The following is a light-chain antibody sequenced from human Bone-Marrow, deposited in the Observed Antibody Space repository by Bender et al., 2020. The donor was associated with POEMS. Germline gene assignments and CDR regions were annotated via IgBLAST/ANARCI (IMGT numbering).Light chain of an antibody. J-gene: IGLJ3*02. CDR2: GVT. Sequence: QSALTQPASVSGSPGQSITISCTGITSDATDYDLVSWYQQHPGKAPKLILYGVTTLPSGISNRFSGSTSGDAASLTISGLQAEDGAHYYFCSYVGGTAVFGGGPKLPVL. CDR1: TSDATDYDL. CDR3: CSYVGGTAV. V-gene: IGLV2-23*02.